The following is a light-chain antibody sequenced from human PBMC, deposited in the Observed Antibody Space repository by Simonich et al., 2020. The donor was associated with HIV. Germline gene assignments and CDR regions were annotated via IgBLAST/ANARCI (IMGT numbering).Light chain of an antibody. CDR1: QSVSSY. CDR3: QQRSNWPPGNT. CDR2: DAS. V-gene: IGKV3-11*01. Sequence: EIVLTQSPATLSLSPGERATLSCRASQSVSSYLAWYKQKPGQAPRLLIYDASNRATGNPARLSGSGSGTDFTLTISSLEPEDFAVYYCQQRSNWPPGNTFGGGTKVEIK. J-gene: IGKJ4*01.